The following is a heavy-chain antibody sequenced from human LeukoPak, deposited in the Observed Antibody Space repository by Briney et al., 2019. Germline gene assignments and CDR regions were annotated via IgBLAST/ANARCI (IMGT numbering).Heavy chain of an antibody. Sequence: GGSLRLSCAASGFTFSSYAMSWVRQAPGKGLEWVSVIYSGGSTYYADSVKGRFTISRDNSKNTLYLQMNSLRAEDTAVYYCARDLHSSGWYWFDPWGQGTLVTVSS. J-gene: IGHJ5*02. CDR3: ARDLHSSGWYWFDP. CDR2: IYSGGST. V-gene: IGHV3-53*01. CDR1: GFTFSSYA. D-gene: IGHD6-19*01.